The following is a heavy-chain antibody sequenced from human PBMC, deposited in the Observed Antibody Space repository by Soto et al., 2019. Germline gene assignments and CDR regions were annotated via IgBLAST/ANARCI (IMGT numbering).Heavy chain of an antibody. D-gene: IGHD4-17*01. CDR2: IYYSGST. CDR1: GGSISSYY. J-gene: IGHJ4*02. Sequence: QESGPGLVKPSETLSLTCTVSGGSISSYYWSWIRQPPGKGLEWIGYIYYSGSTKYNPSLKRRVTITVDTSKNQFSLKLSSVPAADTAVYYCARGGNVYGDYYFDFWGQGTLVTVSS. CDR3: ARGGNVYGDYYFDF. V-gene: IGHV4-59*01.